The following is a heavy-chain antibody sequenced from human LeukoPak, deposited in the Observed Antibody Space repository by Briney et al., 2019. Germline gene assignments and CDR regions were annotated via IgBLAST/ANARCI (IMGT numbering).Heavy chain of an antibody. CDR1: GGSISSGDYY. J-gene: IGHJ4*02. CDR3: ARLGNYYDSSGYFDY. CDR2: IYYSGST. V-gene: IGHV4-30-4*08. D-gene: IGHD3-22*01. Sequence: PSQTLSLTCTVSGGSISSGDYYWSWIRQPPGKGLEWIGYIYYSGSTYYNPSLKSRVTISVDTSKNQFSLKLSSVTAADTAVYYCARLGNYYDSSGYFDYWGQGTLVTVSS.